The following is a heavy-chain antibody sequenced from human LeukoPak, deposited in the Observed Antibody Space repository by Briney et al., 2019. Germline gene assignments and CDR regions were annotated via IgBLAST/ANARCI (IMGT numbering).Heavy chain of an antibody. V-gene: IGHV1-8*01. CDR2: MNPNSGNT. CDR3: ARAPYYGSTTYYYYMDV. J-gene: IGHJ6*03. CDR1: GYTFTSYD. D-gene: IGHD3-10*01. Sequence: ASVKVSCKASGYTFTSYDINWVRQATGQGLEWMGWMNPNSGNTGYAQKFQGRVTMTRNTSISTAYIELSSLRSEDTAVYYCARAPYYGSTTYYYYMDVWGKGTTVTVSS.